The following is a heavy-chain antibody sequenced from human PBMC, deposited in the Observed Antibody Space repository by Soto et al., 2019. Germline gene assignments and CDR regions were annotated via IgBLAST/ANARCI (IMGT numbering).Heavy chain of an antibody. J-gene: IGHJ3*01. CDR1: GFSFSADGVG. V-gene: IGHV2-5*02. CDR2: IYWDDDT. D-gene: IGHD3-16*01. CDR3: AHAFGGTSWPNDAFDV. Sequence: QITLKEPGPTLVKPTQTLTLTCIFSGFSFSADGVGVGWIRQPPGKALEWLALIYWDDDTRYRPSLKSRLTITKDSSKNQVVLTMTNMDPLDTATYYCAHAFGGTSWPNDAFDVWGQGTVVTVSS.